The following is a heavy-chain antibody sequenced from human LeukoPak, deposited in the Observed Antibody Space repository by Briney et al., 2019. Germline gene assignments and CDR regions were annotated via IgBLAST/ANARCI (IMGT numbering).Heavy chain of an antibody. V-gene: IGHV4-39*01. CDR2: IYYNGST. Sequence: SETLSLTCTVSGGSISSSSYYWGWVRQPPGKGLEWIGSIYYNGSTYYNPSLKSRVTISVDTSKNQFSLKLSSVTAADTAVYYCARKGYYDSSGYLNYWGQGTLVTVSS. CDR3: ARKGYYDSSGYLNY. J-gene: IGHJ4*02. D-gene: IGHD3-22*01. CDR1: GGSISSSSYY.